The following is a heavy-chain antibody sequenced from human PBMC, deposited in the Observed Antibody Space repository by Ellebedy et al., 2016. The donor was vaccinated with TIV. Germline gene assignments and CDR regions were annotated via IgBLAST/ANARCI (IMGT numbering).Heavy chain of an antibody. CDR1: GFSFSSYW. CDR3: AREDFGNYVPRDYYMDA. J-gene: IGHJ6*02. Sequence: GESLKISXVASGFSFSSYWMSWVRQAPGKGLEWVAITKPDGSEQYYGDSVKGRFTISRDNAQNSLFLQMNSLRADDTAVYYCAREDFGNYVPRDYYMDAWGHGTTVTVSS. D-gene: IGHD4-11*01. CDR2: TKPDGSEQ. V-gene: IGHV3-7*01.